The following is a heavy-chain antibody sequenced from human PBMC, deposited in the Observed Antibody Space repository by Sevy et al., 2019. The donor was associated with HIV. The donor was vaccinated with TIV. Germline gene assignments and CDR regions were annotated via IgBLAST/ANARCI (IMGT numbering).Heavy chain of an antibody. V-gene: IGHV3-30-3*01. Sequence: GGSLRLSCAASGFTFSSYAMHWVRQAPGKGLEWVADISYDGSNKYYADSVKGRFTISRDNSKNTLYLQMNSLRAEDTAVYYCATGTYDFWSGYSGGDYWGQGTLVTVSS. CDR1: GFTFSSYA. CDR2: ISYDGSNK. CDR3: ATGTYDFWSGYSGGDY. J-gene: IGHJ4*02. D-gene: IGHD3-3*01.